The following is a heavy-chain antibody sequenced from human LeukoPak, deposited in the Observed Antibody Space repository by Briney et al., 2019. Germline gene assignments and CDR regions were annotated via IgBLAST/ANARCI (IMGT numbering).Heavy chain of an antibody. CDR2: ISSSGSTI. D-gene: IGHD6-19*01. CDR3: ARGSTQYSSGWYGLDY. V-gene: IGHV3-11*04. Sequence: GGSLRLSCAASGFTFSDYYMSWIRQAPGKGLEWVSYISSSGSTIYYADSVKGRFTISRDNAKNTLYLQMNSLRAEDTAVYYCARGSTQYSSGWYGLDYWGQGTLVTVSS. J-gene: IGHJ4*02. CDR1: GFTFSDYY.